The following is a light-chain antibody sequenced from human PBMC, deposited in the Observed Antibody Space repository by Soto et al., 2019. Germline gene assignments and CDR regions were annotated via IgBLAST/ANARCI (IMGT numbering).Light chain of an antibody. V-gene: IGKV3-20*01. J-gene: IGKJ1*01. CDR3: QQYGSSGT. CDR1: QSVSNNY. Sequence: MVMAQAPASLSMTPGERVTLSCRASQSVSNNYLAWYQQKPGQAPRLLIYGASNRATGIPDRFSGSGSGTDFTLTISRLEPEDFAVYYCQQYGSSGTFGQGTKV. CDR2: GAS.